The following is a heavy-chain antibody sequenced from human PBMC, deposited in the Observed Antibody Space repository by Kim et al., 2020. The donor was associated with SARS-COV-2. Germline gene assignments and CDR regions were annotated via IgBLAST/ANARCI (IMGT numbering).Heavy chain of an antibody. D-gene: IGHD3-16*01. CDR1: GFTFSSYS. J-gene: IGHJ4*01. CDR3: SRVRGGANAY. V-gene: IGHV3-48*02. CDR2: ISSSSTI. Sequence: GGSLRLSCAASGFTFSSYSMNWVRQAPGKGLEWVSYISSSSTIYYADSVKGRFTISRDNAKNSLYLQMNSLRDEDTAVYYCSRVRGGANAYWGHGTLVTV.